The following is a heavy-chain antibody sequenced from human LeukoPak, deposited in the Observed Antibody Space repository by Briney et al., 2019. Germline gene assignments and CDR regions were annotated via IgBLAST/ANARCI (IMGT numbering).Heavy chain of an antibody. CDR2: IYYSGST. V-gene: IGHV4-59*01. CDR3: ARVPYGSGSYYFDY. CDR1: GGSFSGYY. J-gene: IGHJ4*02. Sequence: SETLSLTCAVYGGSFSGYYWSWIRQPPGKGLEWIGYIYYSGSTNYNPSLKSRVTISVDTSKNQFSLKLSSVTAADTAVYYCARVPYGSGSYYFDYWGQGTLVTVSS. D-gene: IGHD3-10*01.